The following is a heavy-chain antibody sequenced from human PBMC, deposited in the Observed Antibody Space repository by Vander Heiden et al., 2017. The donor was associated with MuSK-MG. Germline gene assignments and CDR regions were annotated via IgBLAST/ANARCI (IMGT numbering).Heavy chain of an antibody. V-gene: IGHV4-38-2*02. J-gene: IGHJ1*01. Sequence: VQLQESGPGLVKPSETLSLTCTVSGYSISSGYYWGWIRQPPGKGLEWIGSIYHSGSTYYNPSLKSRVTISVDTSKNQFSLKLSSVTAADTAVYYCARGEQQRVPVAEYFQHWGQGTLVTVSS. CDR1: GYSISSGYY. CDR3: ARGEQQRVPVAEYFQH. D-gene: IGHD6-13*01. CDR2: IYHSGST.